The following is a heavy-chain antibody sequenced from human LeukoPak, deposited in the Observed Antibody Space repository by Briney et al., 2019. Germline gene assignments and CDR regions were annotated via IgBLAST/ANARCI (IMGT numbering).Heavy chain of an antibody. D-gene: IGHD6-19*01. J-gene: IGHJ5*02. CDR3: VRQAGVS. V-gene: IGHV3-7*01. CDR1: GFSITNYW. Sequence: GGSLRLSCAVSGFSITNYWMTWVRQAPGKGLEWVANIKGEGSEKYYVDSVKGRFTISRDNDKNYLYLQMNSLRDEDTAVYYCVRQAGVSWGQGTLVTVSS. CDR2: IKGEGSEK.